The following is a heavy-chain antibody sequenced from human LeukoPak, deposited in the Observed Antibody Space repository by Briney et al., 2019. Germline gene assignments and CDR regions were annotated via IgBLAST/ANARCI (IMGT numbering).Heavy chain of an antibody. J-gene: IGHJ4*02. CDR1: GGSISSYY. CDR2: IYYSGST. V-gene: IGHV4-59*01. CDR3: ARMAAAGTYY. D-gene: IGHD6-13*01. Sequence: SETLSLTCTVSGGSISSYYWSWIRQPPGKGLEWIGYIYYSGSTNYNPSLKSRVTISVDTSKNQFSLKLSSVTAADTAVYYCARMAAAGTYYWGQGTLVTVSS.